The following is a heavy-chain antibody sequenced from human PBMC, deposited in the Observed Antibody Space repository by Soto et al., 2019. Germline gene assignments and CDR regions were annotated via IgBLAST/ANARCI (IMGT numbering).Heavy chain of an antibody. D-gene: IGHD5-18*01. CDR2: IGGYKGNT. CDR3: APHTLDTGMPSGY. V-gene: IGHV1-18*01. Sequence: QVQLVQSGAEVREPGASVKVSCKASGYTFTNYGVSWVRQAPGQGLEWMGWIGGYKGNTNYAQKRQGRVTLTTDTSTSTAYMELRSLSSADTAVYYCAPHTLDTGMPSGYWGQGTLVTVSS. CDR1: GYTFTNYG. J-gene: IGHJ4*02.